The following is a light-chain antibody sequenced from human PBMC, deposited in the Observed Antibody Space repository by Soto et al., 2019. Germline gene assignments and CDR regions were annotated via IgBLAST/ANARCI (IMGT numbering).Light chain of an antibody. CDR2: KAS. CDR1: QTISSC. J-gene: IGKJ1*01. CDR3: QHYNSYSEA. Sequence: DIKMTQSPSTLSGSVGARVTITCRASQTISSCMALSQQKPGKAPKLLIYKASTLKSGVPSRFSGSGSGTECTLTISSLQPDDFTTYYCQHYNSYSEALGQGTKVDIK. V-gene: IGKV1-5*03.